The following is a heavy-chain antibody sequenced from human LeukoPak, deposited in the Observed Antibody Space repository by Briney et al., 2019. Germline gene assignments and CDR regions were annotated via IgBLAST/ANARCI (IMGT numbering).Heavy chain of an antibody. D-gene: IGHD3-3*01. J-gene: IGHJ6*02. CDR2: IKQDGSEK. Sequence: GGSLRLSCAASGFTFSSYWMSWVRQAPGKGLEWVANIKQDGSEKYYVDSVKGRFTISRDNAKNSLYLQMNSLRAEDTAVYYCARVISVRVTYYDFWNLCYGMDVWGQGTTVTVSS. CDR1: GFTFSSYW. V-gene: IGHV3-7*01. CDR3: ARVISVRVTYYDFWNLCYGMDV.